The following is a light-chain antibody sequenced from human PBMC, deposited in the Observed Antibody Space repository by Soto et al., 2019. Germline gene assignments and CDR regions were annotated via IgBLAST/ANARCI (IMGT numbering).Light chain of an antibody. CDR3: QQRSNWPLT. CDR2: DAS. Sequence: EIVLTQSPATLSLSPGERATLSCGASQSVSRYLVWYQQKPGQAPRLLIYDASNRATGIPARFSGSGSGTDFTLTISSLEPEDFAVYYCQQRSNWPLTFGAGTKVEIK. J-gene: IGKJ4*01. CDR1: QSVSRY. V-gene: IGKV3-11*01.